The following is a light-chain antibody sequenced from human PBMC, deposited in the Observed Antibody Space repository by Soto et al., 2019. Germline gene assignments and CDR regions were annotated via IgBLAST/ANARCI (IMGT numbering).Light chain of an antibody. CDR1: QSVSSY. J-gene: IGKJ5*01. Sequence: EIVLTQSPATLSLSPGERATLSCRASQSVSSYLAWYQQKPVQAPRILIYDASNRATGITARFSGGGSGTDFTLTISSIESEDFAVYYCQQRSNWPPRITFGQGTRLEIK. CDR2: DAS. V-gene: IGKV3-11*01. CDR3: QQRSNWPPRIT.